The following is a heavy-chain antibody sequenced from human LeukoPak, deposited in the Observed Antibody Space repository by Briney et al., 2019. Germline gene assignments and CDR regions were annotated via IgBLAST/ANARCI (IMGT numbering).Heavy chain of an antibody. D-gene: IGHD1-26*01. CDR2: IYHSGST. Sequence: SGTLSLTCAVSGGPISSTNWWSWVRQPPGKGLEWTGEIYHSGSTNYNPSLRSRITISVDKSKDQFSLRLSSVTAADTAVYYCARKIGSSGAFDIWGQGTMVTVSS. V-gene: IGHV4-4*02. CDR1: GGPISSTNW. J-gene: IGHJ3*02. CDR3: ARKIGSSGAFDI.